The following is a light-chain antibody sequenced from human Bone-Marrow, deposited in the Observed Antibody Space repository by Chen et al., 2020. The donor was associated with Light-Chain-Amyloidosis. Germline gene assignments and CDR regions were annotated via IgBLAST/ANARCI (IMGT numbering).Light chain of an antibody. J-gene: IGLJ3*02. V-gene: IGLV6-57*01. Sequence: FMLTQPHSVSASPGTMVIISCTRSSGSIATNYVQWYQQRPGSSPTTVIYEDDQSPSGVPDRFSGSIDRSSNSASLTISGLKTEDEADYYCQSYQGSSQGVFGGGTKLTVL. CDR1: SGSIATNY. CDR3: QSYQGSSQGV. CDR2: EDD.